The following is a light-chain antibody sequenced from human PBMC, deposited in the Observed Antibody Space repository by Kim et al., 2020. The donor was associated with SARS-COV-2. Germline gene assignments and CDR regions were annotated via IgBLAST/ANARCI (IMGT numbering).Light chain of an antibody. CDR2: EDS. J-gene: IGLJ2*01. CDR1: KLGERY. Sequence: SYELTQPPSVSVSPGQTASITCSGDKLGERYACWYQQRPGQSPVMVIYEDSKRPSGIPERFSGSNSGNTATLTISGTQAMDEADYYCQAWDSSTVLFGGGPQLTVL. V-gene: IGLV3-1*01. CDR3: QAWDSSTVL.